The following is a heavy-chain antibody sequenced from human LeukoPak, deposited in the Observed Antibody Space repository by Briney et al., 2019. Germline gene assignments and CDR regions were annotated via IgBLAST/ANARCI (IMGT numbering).Heavy chain of an antibody. CDR2: IKQDGSEK. CDR3: ARGGGGGSSSSKYYFDY. Sequence: GGSLRLSCAASGFTFSSYWMSWVRQAPGRGLEWVANIKQDGSEKYYVDSVKGRFTISRDNAKNSLYLQMNSLRAEDTAVYYCARGGGGGSSSSKYYFDYWGQGTLVTVSS. D-gene: IGHD6-6*01. J-gene: IGHJ4*02. V-gene: IGHV3-7*01. CDR1: GFTFSSYW.